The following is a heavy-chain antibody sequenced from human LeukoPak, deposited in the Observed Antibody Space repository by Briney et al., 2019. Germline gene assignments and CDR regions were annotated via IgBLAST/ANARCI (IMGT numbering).Heavy chain of an antibody. V-gene: IGHV3-74*01. J-gene: IGHJ5*02. CDR3: ARDAYSTTSNWLDP. Sequence: GGSLRLSCEASGFTLNKYWMHWVRQAPGKGLVWVSRITGDGSDIAYADSVKGRFTVSRDDAKNTLFLQMTSLRVEDTAIYYCARDAYSTTSNWLDPWGKGTLVTVSS. CDR2: ITGDGSDI. D-gene: IGHD5/OR15-5a*01. CDR1: GFTLNKYW.